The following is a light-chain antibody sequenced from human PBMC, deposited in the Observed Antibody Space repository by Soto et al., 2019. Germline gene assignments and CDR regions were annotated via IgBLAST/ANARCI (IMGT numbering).Light chain of an antibody. J-gene: IGKJ2*01. CDR3: QQYGTALYT. CDR1: QSVSSSY. CDR2: ASS. Sequence: EIVLTQSPGTLSLSPGERATLSCRASQSVSSSYLAWYQQKPGQAPRLFIYASSIRATGIPDRFSGSGSGTDFTLTISRLEPEDFAVYYCQQYGTALYTFGQGTKLEI. V-gene: IGKV3-20*01.